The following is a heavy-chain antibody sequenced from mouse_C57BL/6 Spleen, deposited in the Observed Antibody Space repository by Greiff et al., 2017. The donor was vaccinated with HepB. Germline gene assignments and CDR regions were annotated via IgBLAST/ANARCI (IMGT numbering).Heavy chain of an antibody. D-gene: IGHD1-1*01. CDR3: ARGDFYVSRRTSFDY. Sequence: QVQLKQSGAELVRPGTSVKMSCKASGYTFTNYWIGWAKQRPGHGLEWIGDIYPGGGYTNYNEKFKGKATLTADKSSSTAYMQFSSLTSEDSAIYYCARGDFYVSRRTSFDYWGQGTTLTVSS. J-gene: IGHJ2*01. V-gene: IGHV1-63*01. CDR2: IYPGGGYT. CDR1: GYTFTNYW.